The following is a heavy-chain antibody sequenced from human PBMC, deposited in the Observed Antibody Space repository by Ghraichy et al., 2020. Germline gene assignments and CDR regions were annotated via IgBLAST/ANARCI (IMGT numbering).Heavy chain of an antibody. J-gene: IGHJ4*02. CDR2: ISTYNGNT. Sequence: ASVKVSCKASGYIFNSYGISWVRQAPGQGLEWMGWISTYNGNTNYAQKLQGRVTMTTDTSTSTAYMELRSLRSDDTALYYCARDLRYGDYFDYWGLGTLVTVSS. D-gene: IGHD4-17*01. V-gene: IGHV1-18*01. CDR1: GYIFNSYG. CDR3: ARDLRYGDYFDY.